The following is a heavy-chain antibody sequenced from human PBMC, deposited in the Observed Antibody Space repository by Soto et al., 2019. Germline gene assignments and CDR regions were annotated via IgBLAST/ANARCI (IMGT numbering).Heavy chain of an antibody. CDR3: ARINYHGFRNFDH. Sequence: QVQLQESGPRLVKPSGTLSLTCAVSKASISNDHWWTWVRQSPGKGLEWIGEIFHSGSTNYNPSLRSRVTVSVDKPKNQFSLKLTSVTAADTAVYYCARINYHGFRNFDHWGQGTLVTVSS. V-gene: IGHV4-4*02. J-gene: IGHJ4*02. CDR1: KASISNDHW. D-gene: IGHD3-10*01. CDR2: IFHSGST.